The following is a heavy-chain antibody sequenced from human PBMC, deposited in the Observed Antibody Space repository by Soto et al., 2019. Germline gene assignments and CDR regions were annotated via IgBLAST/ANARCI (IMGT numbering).Heavy chain of an antibody. Sequence: QVQLQESGPGLVKPSQTLSLTCAVSGDSISSGDYYWSWIRQPPGKGLEWIGYIYYTGSTYYNPALTGRLVISVDMSRNQFSLKLNSVTAADTAVYYCARDRGPRDVVLLQAAYYYHGVDVWGQGAPVTVSS. V-gene: IGHV4-30-4*01. D-gene: IGHD2-15*01. CDR1: GDSISSGDYY. J-gene: IGHJ6*02. CDR2: IYYTGST. CDR3: ARDRGPRDVVLLQAAYYYHGVDV.